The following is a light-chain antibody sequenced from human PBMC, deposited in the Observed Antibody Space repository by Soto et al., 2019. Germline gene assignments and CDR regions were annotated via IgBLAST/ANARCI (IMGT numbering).Light chain of an antibody. CDR2: GAS. CDR3: QQSFTTPT. Sequence: EILMTQSPDTLSVSPGERVTLSCRASRTVSNRLAWYQHKPGQAPRLLISGASTGATGIPPRFRGSGSGTEFTLTVDTLQSEDIATYYCQQSFTTPTFGGGTKVEIK. J-gene: IGKJ4*01. V-gene: IGKV3-15*01. CDR1: RTVSNR.